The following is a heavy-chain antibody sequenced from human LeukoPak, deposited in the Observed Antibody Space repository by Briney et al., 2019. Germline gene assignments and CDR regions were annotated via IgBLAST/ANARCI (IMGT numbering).Heavy chain of an antibody. J-gene: IGHJ4*02. V-gene: IGHV5-51*01. CDR2: IYPGDSDT. CDR3: ARHRGLTTSDY. Sequence: GESLKISCKGSGYSFSNYWIGWVRQMPGKGLEWMGIIYPGDSDTRYSPSFQGQVTISADKPISTAYLEWRSLKASDTALYYCARHRGLTTSDYWGQGTLVTVSS. D-gene: IGHD4-17*01. CDR1: GYSFSNYW.